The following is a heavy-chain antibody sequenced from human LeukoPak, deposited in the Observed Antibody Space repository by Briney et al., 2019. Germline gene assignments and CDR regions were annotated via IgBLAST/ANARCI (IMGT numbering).Heavy chain of an antibody. J-gene: IGHJ4*02. V-gene: IGHV4-34*01. Sequence: SETLSLTCAVYGGSFSGYYWSWIRQPPGKGLEWIGEINHSGSTNYNPSLKSRVTISVDTSKNQFSLKLSSVPAADTAVYYCARLYSSGWSGYYFDYWGQGTLVTVSS. CDR3: ARLYSSGWSGYYFDY. D-gene: IGHD6-19*01. CDR1: GGSFSGYY. CDR2: INHSGST.